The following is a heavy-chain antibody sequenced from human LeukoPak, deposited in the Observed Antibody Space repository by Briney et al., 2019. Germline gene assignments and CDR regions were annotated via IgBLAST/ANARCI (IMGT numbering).Heavy chain of an antibody. V-gene: IGHV3-53*01. CDR2: IYSGGST. CDR3: ATSTLSSGYYNFDY. D-gene: IGHD3-22*01. CDR1: GFIFSSYS. Sequence: GGSLRLSCAASGFIFSSYSMNWVRQAPGKGLEWVSVIYSGGSTYYADSVKGRFTISRDNSKNTLYLQMNSLRAEDTAVYYCATSTLSSGYYNFDYWGQGTLVTVSS. J-gene: IGHJ4*02.